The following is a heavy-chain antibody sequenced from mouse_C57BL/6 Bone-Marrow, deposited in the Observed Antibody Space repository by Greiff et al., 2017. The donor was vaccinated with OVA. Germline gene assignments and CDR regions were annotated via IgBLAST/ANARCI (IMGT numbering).Heavy chain of an antibody. CDR3: ARAQATPPYAMDY. Sequence: QVQLQQSGPELVKPGASVKLSCKASGYTFTSYDINWVKQRPGQGLEWIGWIYPRDGSTKYNEKFKGKATLTVDTSSSTAYMELHSLTSEDSAVYVCARAQATPPYAMDYWGQGTSVTVSS. V-gene: IGHV1-85*01. CDR1: GYTFTSYD. J-gene: IGHJ4*01. CDR2: IYPRDGST. D-gene: IGHD3-2*02.